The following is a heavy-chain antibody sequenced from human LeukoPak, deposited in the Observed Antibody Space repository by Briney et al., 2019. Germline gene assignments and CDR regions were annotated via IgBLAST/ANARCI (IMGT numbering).Heavy chain of an antibody. CDR2: INHSGST. D-gene: IGHD6-19*01. Sequence: PSETLSLTCAVYGGSFSGYYWSWIRQPPGKGLEWIGEINHSGSTNYNPSLKSRVTISVDTSKNQFSLKLSSVTAADTAVYYCARDWYSSGWYAGFDYWGQGTLVTVSS. J-gene: IGHJ4*02. CDR3: ARDWYSSGWYAGFDY. CDR1: GGSFSGYY. V-gene: IGHV4-34*01.